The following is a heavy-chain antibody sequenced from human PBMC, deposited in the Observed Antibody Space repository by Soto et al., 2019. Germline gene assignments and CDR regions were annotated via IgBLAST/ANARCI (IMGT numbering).Heavy chain of an antibody. CDR2: INSDGSST. Sequence: EVQLVESGGGLVQPGGYLRVSCAASGFTFNSYWMHWVRQAPGKGLVWVSRINSDGSSTSYADSVKGRFTISRDNAKNTLYLQMNSLRAEDTAVYYCARGDYGDYGGDYWGQGTLVTVSS. V-gene: IGHV3-74*01. CDR3: ARGDYGDYGGDY. J-gene: IGHJ4*02. D-gene: IGHD4-17*01. CDR1: GFTFNSYW.